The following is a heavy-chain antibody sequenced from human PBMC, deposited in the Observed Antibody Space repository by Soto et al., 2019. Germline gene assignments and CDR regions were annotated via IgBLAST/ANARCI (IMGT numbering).Heavy chain of an antibody. CDR2: IYPGDSDT. Sequence: GESLKISCNGSGYSFTSYWIGWVRQMPGKXLEWMGIIYPGDSDTRYSPSFQGQVTISADKSISTAYLQWSSLKASDTAMYYCARHVYDYVWGSYRYRNWFDPWGQGTLVTVPQ. CDR3: ARHVYDYVWGSYRYRNWFDP. CDR1: GYSFTSYW. D-gene: IGHD3-16*02. J-gene: IGHJ5*02. V-gene: IGHV5-51*01.